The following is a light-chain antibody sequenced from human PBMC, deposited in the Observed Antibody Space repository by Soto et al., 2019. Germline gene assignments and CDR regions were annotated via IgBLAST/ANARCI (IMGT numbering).Light chain of an antibody. CDR1: QSISMW. CDR2: KAS. Sequence: DIQMAQSPSTLSASVGDRVTITCRASQSISMWLAWYQQKPGKAPKLLIYKASSLESGVPSRFSGSGSGTEFSLTISSLQPDDFATYYCQQYNSYPCTFGQGTKLEIK. J-gene: IGKJ2*02. V-gene: IGKV1-5*03. CDR3: QQYNSYPCT.